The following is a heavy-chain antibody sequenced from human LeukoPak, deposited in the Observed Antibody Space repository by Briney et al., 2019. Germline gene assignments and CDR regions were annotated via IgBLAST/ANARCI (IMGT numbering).Heavy chain of an antibody. CDR3: ARRDYYYFYRDV. CDR2: IYHSGST. J-gene: IGHJ6*03. V-gene: IGHV4-38-2*01. Sequence: SETLSLTCAVSGYSLSSGYNWGWSPQPPGKGVGGIASIYHSGSTYYKPSLKGRITISIDPSKNPFYLKVSSVTAADRAVYYCARRDYYYFYRDVWGKGTTVTVSS. CDR1: GYSLSSGYN.